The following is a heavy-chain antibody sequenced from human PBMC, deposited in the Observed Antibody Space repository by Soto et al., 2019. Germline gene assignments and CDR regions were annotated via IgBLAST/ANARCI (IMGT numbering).Heavy chain of an antibody. J-gene: IGHJ5*02. V-gene: IGHV3-21*01. Sequence: GGSLRLSCAASGFTFISYSMNWVRQAPGKGLEWVSSISSSSSYIYYADSVKGRFTISRDNAKNSLYLQMNSLRAEDTAVYYCARDGGSYDSSGYPNWFDPWGQGTLVTVSS. CDR2: ISSSSSYI. CDR3: ARDGGSYDSSGYPNWFDP. D-gene: IGHD3-22*01. CDR1: GFTFISYS.